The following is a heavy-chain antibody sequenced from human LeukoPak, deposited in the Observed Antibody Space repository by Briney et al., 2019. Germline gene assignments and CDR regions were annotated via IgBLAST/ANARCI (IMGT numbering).Heavy chain of an antibody. CDR2: IRSKTNGGTT. J-gene: IGHJ5*02. D-gene: IGHD2-2*01. CDR3: TRGHCSTTNCYAGGGFDP. V-gene: IGHV3-49*03. CDR1: GVAFGDYP. Sequence: TLGLSCTASGVAFGDYPMSWFRQAPGKGLEWVGFIRSKTNGGTTEYAASVKGRFSISRDDSKSIAYLQMSSLKTEDTAVYYCTRGHCSTTNCYAGGGFDPWGQGTLVTVSS.